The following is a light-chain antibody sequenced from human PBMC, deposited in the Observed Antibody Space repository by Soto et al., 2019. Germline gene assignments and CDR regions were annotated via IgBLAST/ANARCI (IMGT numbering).Light chain of an antibody. Sequence: EIVLTQSPGTLSLSPGERDTVSCRASQSVSSSYLAWYQQKPGQAPRLLIYGASSRATGIPDRFSGSGSGTDITLTISRLEPEDFAVYYCQQYGSSPWTFGQGTKVEIK. J-gene: IGKJ1*01. CDR1: QSVSSSY. V-gene: IGKV3-20*01. CDR2: GAS. CDR3: QQYGSSPWT.